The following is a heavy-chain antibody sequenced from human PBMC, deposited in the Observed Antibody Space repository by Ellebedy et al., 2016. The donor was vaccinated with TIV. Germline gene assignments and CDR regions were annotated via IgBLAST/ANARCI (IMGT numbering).Heavy chain of an antibody. V-gene: IGHV3-7*01. J-gene: IGHJ6*02. Sequence: GESLKISXAASGFTFSSYWMSWVRQAPGKGLEWVANIKQDGSEKYYVDSVKGRFTISRDNAKNSLYLQMNSLRAEDTAVYYCARDPHFPPEDVWGQGTTVTVSS. CDR1: GFTFSSYW. CDR3: ARDPHFPPEDV. CDR2: IKQDGSEK. D-gene: IGHD2/OR15-2a*01.